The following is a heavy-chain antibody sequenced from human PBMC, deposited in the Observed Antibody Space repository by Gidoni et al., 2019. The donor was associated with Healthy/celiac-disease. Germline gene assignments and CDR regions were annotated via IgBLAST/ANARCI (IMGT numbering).Heavy chain of an antibody. Sequence: SSYAMHWVRQAPGKGLEWVAVISYDGSNKYYADSVKGRFTISRDNSKNTLYLQMNSLRAEDTAVYYCAREGRITMVRGVIIFDYWGQGTLVTVSS. CDR1: SSYA. CDR2: ISYDGSNK. J-gene: IGHJ4*02. V-gene: IGHV3-30*01. CDR3: AREGRITMVRGVIIFDY. D-gene: IGHD3-10*01.